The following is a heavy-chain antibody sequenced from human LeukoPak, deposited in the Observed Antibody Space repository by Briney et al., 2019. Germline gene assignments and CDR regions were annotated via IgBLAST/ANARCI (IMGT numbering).Heavy chain of an antibody. V-gene: IGHV4-59*01. CDR1: GDSINSYY. CDR2: IYFSGNT. Sequence: SETLSLTCTVSGDSINSYYWSWVRQPPGKGLEWIGYIYFSGNTKYNPSLENRVTISVDRSKSQFYLTLRSVTAADTAVYFCARDLNHGFNYYYYGLEVWGQGTTVTVSS. J-gene: IGHJ6*02. CDR3: ARDLNHGFNYYYYGLEV. D-gene: IGHD3-9*01.